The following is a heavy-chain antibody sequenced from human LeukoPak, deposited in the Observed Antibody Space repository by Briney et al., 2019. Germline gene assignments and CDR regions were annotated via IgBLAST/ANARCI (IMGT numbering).Heavy chain of an antibody. CDR3: ARVEEGYGSGRRENYYYYYMDV. CDR1: GGSISTYY. D-gene: IGHD3-10*01. Sequence: TSETLSLTCTVSGGSISTYYWNWIRQPPGKGLEWIGYIYYSGSTNYNPSLKSRVIISVDTSKNQLSLKLSSVTAADTAVYYCARVEEGYGSGRRENYYYYYMDVWGKGTTVTISS. V-gene: IGHV4-59*01. J-gene: IGHJ6*03. CDR2: IYYSGST.